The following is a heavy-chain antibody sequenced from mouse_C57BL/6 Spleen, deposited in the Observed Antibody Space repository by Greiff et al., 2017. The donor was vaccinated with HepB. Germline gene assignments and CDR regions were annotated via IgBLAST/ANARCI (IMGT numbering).Heavy chain of an antibody. J-gene: IGHJ1*03. Sequence: EVQLQQSGPELVKPGASVKISCKASGYTFTDYYMNWVKQSHGKSLEWIGDINPNNGGTSYNQKFKGKATLTVDKSSSTAYMEHRSLTSEDSAVYYCARAFYYYGSSYGYFDVWGTGTTVTVSS. D-gene: IGHD1-1*01. CDR3: ARAFYYYGSSYGYFDV. CDR1: GYTFTDYY. CDR2: INPNNGGT. V-gene: IGHV1-26*01.